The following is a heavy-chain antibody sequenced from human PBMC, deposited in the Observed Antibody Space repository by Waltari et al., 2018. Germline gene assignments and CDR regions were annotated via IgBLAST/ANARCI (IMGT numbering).Heavy chain of an antibody. J-gene: IGHJ4*02. CDR2: ISSSSSYI. Sequence: EVQLVESGGGLVKPGGSLRLSCAASGFTFSCYSMNWVRQAPGKRLEWVSPISSSSSYIYYADSVKGRFTISRDNAKNSLYLQMNSLRAEDTAVYYCARSPYGYNSYWGQGTLVTVSS. CDR3: ARSPYGYNSY. D-gene: IGHD5-12*01. V-gene: IGHV3-21*01. CDR1: GFTFSCYS.